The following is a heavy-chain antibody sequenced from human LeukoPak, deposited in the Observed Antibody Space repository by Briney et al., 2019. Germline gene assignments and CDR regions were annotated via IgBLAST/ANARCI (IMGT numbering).Heavy chain of an antibody. CDR3: ALTTVTTDAFDI. Sequence: ASVKVSCKASGYTFTSYDINWVRQATGQGLEWMGWMNPNSGNTGYAQKFQGRVTMTRNTPISTAYMELSSLRSEDTAVYYCALTTVTTDAFDIWGQGTMVTVSS. CDR2: MNPNSGNT. D-gene: IGHD4-17*01. V-gene: IGHV1-8*01. J-gene: IGHJ3*02. CDR1: GYTFTSYD.